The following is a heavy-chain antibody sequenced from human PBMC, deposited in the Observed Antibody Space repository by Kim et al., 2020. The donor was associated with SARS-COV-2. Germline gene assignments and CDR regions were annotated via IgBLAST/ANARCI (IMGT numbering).Heavy chain of an antibody. CDR3: AKTIVEARFFDY. J-gene: IGHJ4*02. V-gene: IGHV3-53*01. D-gene: IGHD6-6*01. Sequence: NSESIKGRFTITRGIAKNVVEIQMNSLRVDDTAVYYCAKTIVEARFFDYWGQGTLVTVSS.